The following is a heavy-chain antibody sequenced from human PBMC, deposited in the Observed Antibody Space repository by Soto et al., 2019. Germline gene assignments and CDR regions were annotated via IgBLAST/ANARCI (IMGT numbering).Heavy chain of an antibody. V-gene: IGHV4-59*08. CDR3: AGTLGGYYYMDV. Sequence: SETLSLTCTVSGGSISSYYWSWIRQPPGKGLEWIGYIYYSGSTNYNPSLKSRVTISVDTSKNQFSLKLSSVTAADTAVYYCAGTLGGYYYMDVWGQGATVTVSS. J-gene: IGHJ6*03. D-gene: IGHD3-16*01. CDR2: IYYSGST. CDR1: GGSISSYY.